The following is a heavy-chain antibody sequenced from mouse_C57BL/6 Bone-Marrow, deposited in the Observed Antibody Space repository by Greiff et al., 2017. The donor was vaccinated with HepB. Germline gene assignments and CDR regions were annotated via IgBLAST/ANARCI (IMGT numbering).Heavy chain of an antibody. Sequence: QVQLQQPGAELVRPGSSVKLSCKASGYTFTSYWMDWVKQRPGQGLEWIGNIYPSDSETHYNQKFKDKDTLTVDKSSSTAYMQLSSLTSEDSAVYYCARWAAYGSSWYFDVWGTGTTVTVSS. J-gene: IGHJ1*03. CDR3: ARWAAYGSSWYFDV. V-gene: IGHV1-61*01. D-gene: IGHD1-1*01. CDR2: IYPSDSET. CDR1: GYTFTSYW.